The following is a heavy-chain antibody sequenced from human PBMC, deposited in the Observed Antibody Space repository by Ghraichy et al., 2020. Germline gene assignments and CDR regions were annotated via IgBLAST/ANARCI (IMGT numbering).Heavy chain of an antibody. D-gene: IGHD2-15*01. Sequence: SETLSLTCAVYGGSFSGYYWSWIRQPPGKGLEWIGEINHSGSTNYNPSLKSRVTISVDTSKNQFSLKLSSVTAADTAVYYCARGRRVVAKRPVSFFDYWGQGTLVTVSS. CDR3: ARGRRVVAKRPVSFFDY. CDR2: INHSGST. CDR1: GGSFSGYY. V-gene: IGHV4-34*01. J-gene: IGHJ4*02.